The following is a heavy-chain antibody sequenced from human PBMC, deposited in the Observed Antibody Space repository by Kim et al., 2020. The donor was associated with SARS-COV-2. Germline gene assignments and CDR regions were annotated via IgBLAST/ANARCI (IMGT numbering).Heavy chain of an antibody. D-gene: IGHD1-1*01. CDR1: GGSISSSSYY. Sequence: SETLSLTCTVSGGSISSSSYYWGWIRQPPGKGLEWIGSIYYSGSTYYNPSLKSRVTISVDTSKNQFSLKLSSVTAADTAVYYCVRLQTGTNWCAFDIWG. J-gene: IGHJ3*02. V-gene: IGHV4-39*01. CDR2: IYYSGST. CDR3: VRLQTGTNWCAFDI.